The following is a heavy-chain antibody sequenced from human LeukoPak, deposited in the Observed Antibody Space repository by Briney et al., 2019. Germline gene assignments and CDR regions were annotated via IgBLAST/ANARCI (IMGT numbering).Heavy chain of an antibody. V-gene: IGHV6-1*01. CDR3: ARAPIGGWYFDL. D-gene: IGHD2-15*01. J-gene: IGHJ2*01. Sequence: SQTLSLTCAISGDSVSSNSAAWNWIRRSPSRGLEWLGRTHYRSKWSNDYAVSVKSRITINPDTSQNQFSLQLNSLTPEDTAVYYCARAPIGGWYFDLWGRGTLVTVSS. CDR2: THYRSKWSN. CDR1: GDSVSSNSAA.